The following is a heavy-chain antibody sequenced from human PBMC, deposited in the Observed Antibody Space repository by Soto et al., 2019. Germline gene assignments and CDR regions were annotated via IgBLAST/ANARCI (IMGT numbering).Heavy chain of an antibody. CDR3: AKDLVYLPALLTLSPQGGWFDP. V-gene: IGHV3-11*05. D-gene: IGHD1-26*01. CDR1: GFTFSDYY. CDR2: ISSSSSYT. Sequence: GGSLRLSCAASGFTFSDYYMSWIRQAPGKGLEWVSYISSSSSYTNYADSVKGRFTISRDNAKNSLYLQMNSLRAEDTAVYYCAKDLVYLPALLTLSPQGGWFDPWGQGTLVTVAS. J-gene: IGHJ5*02.